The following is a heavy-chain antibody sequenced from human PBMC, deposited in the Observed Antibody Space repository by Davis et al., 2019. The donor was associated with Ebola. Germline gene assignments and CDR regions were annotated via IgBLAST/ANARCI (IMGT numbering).Heavy chain of an antibody. Sequence: ASVKVSCKASGYTFTSYAMHWVRQAPGQRLEWMGWINAGNGNTKYSQKFQGRVTITADKSTSTAYMELSSLRSEDTAVYYCARDTNFEYSSSMGYWGQGTLVTVSS. D-gene: IGHD6-6*01. CDR3: ARDTNFEYSSSMGY. V-gene: IGHV1-3*01. CDR1: GYTFTSYA. CDR2: INAGNGNT. J-gene: IGHJ4*02.